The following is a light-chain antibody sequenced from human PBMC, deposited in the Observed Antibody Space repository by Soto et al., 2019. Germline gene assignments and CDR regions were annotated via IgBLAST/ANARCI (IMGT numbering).Light chain of an antibody. J-gene: IGLJ2*01. CDR1: SSNIGTNT. Sequence: QAVVTQPPSASGTPGQRVTISCSGSSSNIGTNTVIWYQQLPGAAPRLLIYSDNQRPSGVPDRFSGSKSGTSASLAISGLQSEDEADYYCAAWDVSLVVFGGGTKL. CDR2: SDN. CDR3: AAWDVSLVV. V-gene: IGLV1-44*01.